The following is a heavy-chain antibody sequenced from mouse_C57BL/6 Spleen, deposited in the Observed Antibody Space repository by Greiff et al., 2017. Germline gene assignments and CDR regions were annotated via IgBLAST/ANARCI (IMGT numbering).Heavy chain of an antibody. D-gene: IGHD1-1*01. J-gene: IGHJ2*01. CDR3: ARHENYYGSSYDYFDY. CDR2: FYPGSGSI. Sequence: VQLQQSGAELVKPGASVKLSCKASGYTFTEYTIHWVKQRSGQGLEWIGWFYPGSGSIKYNEKFKDKATLTANKSSSAVYMERSRLTSADSAVYFWARHENYYGSSYDYFDYWGQGTTLTVSS. V-gene: IGHV1-62-2*01. CDR1: GYTFTEYT.